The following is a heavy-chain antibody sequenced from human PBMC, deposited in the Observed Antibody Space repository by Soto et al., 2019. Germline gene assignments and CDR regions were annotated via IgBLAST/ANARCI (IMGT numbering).Heavy chain of an antibody. CDR3: ARHKRIKIEAAGIAYYYYYMDV. J-gene: IGHJ6*03. CDR2: IYPGDSDT. D-gene: IGHD6-13*01. V-gene: IGHV5-51*01. CDR1: GYSFTSYW. Sequence: PGESLKISCKGSGYSFTSYWIGWVRQMPGKGLEWMGIIYPGDSDTRYSPSFQGQVTISADKSISTAYLQWSSLKASDTAMYYCARHKRIKIEAAGIAYYYYYMDVWGKGTTVTVSS.